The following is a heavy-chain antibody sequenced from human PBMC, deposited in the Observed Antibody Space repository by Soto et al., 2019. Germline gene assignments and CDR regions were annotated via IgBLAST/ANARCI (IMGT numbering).Heavy chain of an antibody. D-gene: IGHD4-17*01. CDR3: PTDLDYGGHSDCHDS. CDR2: IYPGDSRT. J-gene: IGHJ5*01. V-gene: IGHV5-51*01. Sequence: GESPKISSSGAKGRFDAFGSGWVRQMPGKGLEWMGIIYPGDSRTVYSPSFQGQVIISADRSISTAYLQWSSLKDSDTALYYCPTDLDYGGHSDCHDSWVQGTLVTGSS. CDR1: KGRFDAFG.